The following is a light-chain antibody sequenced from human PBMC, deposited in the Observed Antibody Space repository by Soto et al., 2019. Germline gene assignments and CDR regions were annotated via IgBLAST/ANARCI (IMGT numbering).Light chain of an antibody. Sequence: EIVMTQSPATLSVSPGERATLSCRASQSVSTNFAWYQRKPGQAPSLLIYGASTRATGIPARFSGSGSGTDFTLTISSLQSEDFAVYYCQQYNNWPRTFGQGTKVEIK. CDR3: QQYNNWPRT. J-gene: IGKJ1*01. CDR2: GAS. CDR1: QSVSTN. V-gene: IGKV3-15*01.